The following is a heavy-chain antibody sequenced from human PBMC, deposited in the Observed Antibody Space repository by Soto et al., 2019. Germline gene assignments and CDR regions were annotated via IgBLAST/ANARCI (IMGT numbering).Heavy chain of an antibody. D-gene: IGHD3-22*01. CDR3: ATEPIYYNDGSGYYPLGH. J-gene: IGHJ4*02. V-gene: IGHV3-48*03. Sequence: GGSLRLSCVASGFTFSSFEMNWIRQAPGKGPEWIAVINPSGRTISYADSVKGRFTISRDNAENSVYLQMRSLTSDDTAVYFCATEPIYYNDGSGYYPLGHWGQGTLVTVSS. CDR2: INPSGRTI. CDR1: GFTFSSFE.